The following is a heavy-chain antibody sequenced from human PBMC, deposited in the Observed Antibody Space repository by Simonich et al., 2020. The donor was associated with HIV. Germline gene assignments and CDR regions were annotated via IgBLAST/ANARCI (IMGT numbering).Heavy chain of an antibody. D-gene: IGHD6-13*01. CDR2: INHSGSI. CDR1: GGSFSGYY. CDR3: ARRYSSSWDPRGAFDI. V-gene: IGHV4-34*01. Sequence: QVQLQQWGAGLLKPSETLSLTCAVYGGSFSGYYWSWIRQPPGKGLGWIGEINHSGSIHYTPSLKSRVTISVDSSKNQFSLKLSSVTAADTAVYYCARRYSSSWDPRGAFDIWGQGTMVTVSS. J-gene: IGHJ3*02.